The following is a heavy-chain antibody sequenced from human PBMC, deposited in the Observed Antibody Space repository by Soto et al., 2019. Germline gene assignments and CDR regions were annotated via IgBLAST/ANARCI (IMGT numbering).Heavy chain of an antibody. CDR2: IYYSGST. J-gene: IGHJ4*02. V-gene: IGHV4-39*01. D-gene: IGHD1-1*01. CDR3: ARRNNWNDRSRYTASLASYYFDY. CDR1: GGSISSSSYY. Sequence: SETLSLTCTVSGGSISSSSYYWGWIRQPPGKGLEWIGSIYYSGSTYYNPSLKSRVTISVDTSKNQFALKLSSVTAADTAVYYCARRNNWNDRSRYTASLASYYFDYWGQGTLVTVSS.